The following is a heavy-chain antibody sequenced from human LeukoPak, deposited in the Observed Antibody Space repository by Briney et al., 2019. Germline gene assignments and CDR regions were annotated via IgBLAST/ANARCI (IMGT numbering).Heavy chain of an antibody. Sequence: SVKVSCKASGGTFSSYAISWVRQAPGQGLEWMGGIIPIFGTANYAQKFQGRVTITADESTSTAYMELSSLGSEDTAVYYCARGGGDILTGYYKGPFDYWGQGTLVTVSS. CDR1: GGTFSSYA. CDR3: ARGGGDILTGYYKGPFDY. J-gene: IGHJ4*02. V-gene: IGHV1-69*01. D-gene: IGHD3-9*01. CDR2: IIPIFGTA.